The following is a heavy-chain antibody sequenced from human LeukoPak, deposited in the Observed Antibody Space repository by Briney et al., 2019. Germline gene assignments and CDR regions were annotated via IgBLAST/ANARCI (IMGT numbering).Heavy chain of an antibody. J-gene: IGHJ3*02. Sequence: SETLSLTCTVSGGSISSYYWSWIRQPPGKGLEWIGYIYYSGSTNYNPSLKSRVTISVDTSKNQFSLKLSSVTAADTAVYYCAVVGSGSHVAFDIWGQGTMVTVSS. CDR3: AVVGSGSHVAFDI. V-gene: IGHV4-59*01. D-gene: IGHD3-10*01. CDR1: GGSISSYY. CDR2: IYYSGST.